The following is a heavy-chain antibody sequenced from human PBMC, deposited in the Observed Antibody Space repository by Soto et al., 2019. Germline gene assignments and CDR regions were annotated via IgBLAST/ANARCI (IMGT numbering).Heavy chain of an antibody. CDR1: GYTFPSYG. CDR2: ISAYNGNT. Sequence: ASVKVSCKASGYTFPSYGISWVRQAPGQGLEWMGWISAYNGNTNYAQKLQGRVTMTTDTSTSTAYMELRSLRSDDTAVYYCARDSGSYYAPYYYGMDVWGQGTTVTVSS. V-gene: IGHV1-18*01. CDR3: ARDSGSYYAPYYYGMDV. J-gene: IGHJ6*02. D-gene: IGHD1-26*01.